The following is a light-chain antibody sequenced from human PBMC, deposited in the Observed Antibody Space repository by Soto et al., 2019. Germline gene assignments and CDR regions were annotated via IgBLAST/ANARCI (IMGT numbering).Light chain of an antibody. CDR3: QQYGSSPGT. CDR2: DTS. J-gene: IGKJ1*01. V-gene: IGKV3-20*01. CDR1: QSVRDRY. Sequence: EIVLTQSPGTLSLSPGERATLSCRASQSVRDRYLAWYQQKPGQAPSLLIYDTSTRATGVPDRFSGSGSGTVFALTNSRVEPEDFAIYFCQQYGSSPGTFGQGTKVEI.